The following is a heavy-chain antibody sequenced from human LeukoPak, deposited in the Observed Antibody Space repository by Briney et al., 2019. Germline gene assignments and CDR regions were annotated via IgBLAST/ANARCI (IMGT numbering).Heavy chain of an antibody. CDR2: MYTGGTT. V-gene: IGHV3-53*01. D-gene: IGHD3-16*01. J-gene: IGHJ4*02. Sequence: GSLRLSCAASGFTVSGTHMSWVRQAPGKGLEWVSAMYTGGTTYYADSVQGRFTISRDTSKNTLYLHMNTLRADDTAVYYCAKDEATSGGGLASWGQGTLVTVSS. CDR1: GFTVSGTH. CDR3: AKDEATSGGGLAS.